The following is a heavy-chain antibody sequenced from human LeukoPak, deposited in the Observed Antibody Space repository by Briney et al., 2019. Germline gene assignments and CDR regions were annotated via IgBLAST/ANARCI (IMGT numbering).Heavy chain of an antibody. CDR2: ISAYNGNT. CDR3: ARAPGGYSSEYLQH. J-gene: IGHJ1*01. CDR1: GYTFTSYG. D-gene: IGHD3-10*01. V-gene: IGHV1-18*01. Sequence: SVKVSCKASGYTFTSYGISWVRQAPGQGLEWMGWISAYNGNTNYVQKLQGRVTMTTDTSTSTAYMELRSLRSDDTAVYYCARAPGGYSSEYLQHWGQGTLVTVSS.